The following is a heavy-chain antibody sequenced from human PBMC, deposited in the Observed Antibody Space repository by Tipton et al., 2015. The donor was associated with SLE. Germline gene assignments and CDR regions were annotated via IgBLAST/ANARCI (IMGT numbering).Heavy chain of an antibody. CDR2: IYYSGST. CDR3: ARGGLVIAHFDP. V-gene: IGHV4-59*12. J-gene: IGHJ5*02. Sequence: QVQLVQSGPEVKKPGASVKVSCKASGYTFTSYGISWVRQAPGQGLEWIGYIYYSGSTNYNPSLKSRVTISVDTSKNQFSLKLNSVTAADPAVYYCARGGLVIAHFDPWGQGTLVTVSS. D-gene: IGHD3-22*01. CDR1: GYTFTSYG.